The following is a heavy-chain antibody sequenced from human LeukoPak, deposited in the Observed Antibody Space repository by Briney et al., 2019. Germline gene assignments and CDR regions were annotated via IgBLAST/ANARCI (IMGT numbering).Heavy chain of an antibody. D-gene: IGHD2-21*02. J-gene: IGHJ4*02. CDR2: ISASGDST. V-gene: IGHV3-23*01. Sequence: PGGSLRLSCAASGFTFSSYAMSWVRQAPGKGLEWVSGISASGDSTSYADSVKGRFSISRDNSKNTLYLQMTNLRVEDTAVYFCALGEAGDRGHWGKGTLVTASS. CDR3: ALGEAGDRGH. CDR1: GFTFSSYA.